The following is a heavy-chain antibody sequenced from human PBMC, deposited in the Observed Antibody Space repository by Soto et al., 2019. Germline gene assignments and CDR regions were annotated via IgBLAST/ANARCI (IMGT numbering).Heavy chain of an antibody. CDR2: IYYSGST. Sequence: QVQLQESGPGLVKPSQTLSLTCTVSGGSISSGDYYWSWIRQPPGKGLEWIGYIYYSGSTYYNPSLKSRVTISVDTSKNQFSLKLSSVTAADTAVYYCARCMITFGGVIAHYFDYWGQGTLVTVSS. J-gene: IGHJ4*02. CDR1: GGSISSGDYY. D-gene: IGHD3-16*02. V-gene: IGHV4-30-4*01. CDR3: ARCMITFGGVIAHYFDY.